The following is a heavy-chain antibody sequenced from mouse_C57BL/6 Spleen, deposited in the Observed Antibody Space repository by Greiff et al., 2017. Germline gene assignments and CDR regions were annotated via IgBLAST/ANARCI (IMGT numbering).Heavy chain of an antibody. V-gene: IGHV5-12*01. CDR2: ISNGGGST. Sequence: EVMLVESGGGLVQPGGSLKLSCAASGFTFSDYYMYWVRQTPEKRLEWVAYISNGGGSTYYPDTVKGRFTNSRDNAKNTLYLQMSRLKSEDTAMYYCARDYGNYAMDYWGQGTSVTVSS. CDR3: ARDYGNYAMDY. D-gene: IGHD2-1*01. J-gene: IGHJ4*01. CDR1: GFTFSDYY.